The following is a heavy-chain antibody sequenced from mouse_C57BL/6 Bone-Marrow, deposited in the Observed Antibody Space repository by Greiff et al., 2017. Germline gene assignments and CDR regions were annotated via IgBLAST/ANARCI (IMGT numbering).Heavy chain of an antibody. Sequence: VQLQQSGAELVRPGASVKLSCKASGYTFTDYYINWVKQRPGQGLEWIARIYPGSGNTYYNEKFKGKATLTAEKSSSTAYMQLSSLTSEDSAVYFSARRRVHYYGHYYAMDYWGQGTSVTVSS. CDR2: IYPGSGNT. CDR1: GYTFTDYY. D-gene: IGHD1-2*01. V-gene: IGHV1-76*01. CDR3: ARRRVHYYGHYYAMDY. J-gene: IGHJ4*01.